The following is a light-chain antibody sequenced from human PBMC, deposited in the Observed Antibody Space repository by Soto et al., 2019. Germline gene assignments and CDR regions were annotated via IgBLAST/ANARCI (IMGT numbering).Light chain of an antibody. Sequence: QSVLTQPASVSGSPGQSITISCTGTSSDVGGYNYVSWYQHHPGKAPKVMIYHVTNRPSGVSNRFSGSKSGNTASLTISGLQAEDEADYYCHSYTSTSTPYVFGTGTQLTVL. V-gene: IGLV2-14*03. CDR3: HSYTSTSTPYV. J-gene: IGLJ1*01. CDR1: SSDVGGYNY. CDR2: HVT.